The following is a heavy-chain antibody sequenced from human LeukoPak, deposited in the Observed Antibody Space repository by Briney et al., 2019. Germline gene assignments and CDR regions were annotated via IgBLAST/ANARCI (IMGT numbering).Heavy chain of an antibody. CDR1: GYIFTNYW. CDR3: ARVHSGSYLRAFDI. V-gene: IGHV5-51*01. J-gene: IGHJ3*02. CDR2: IYPGNSDN. Sequence: GGSLKISCKGFGYIFTNYWIGWVRQMPGKGLEWMGVIYPGNSDNKSFQGQFTISADKSISTAYLQWSSLKASDTAMYYCARVHSGSYLRAFDIWGQGTMVTVSS. D-gene: IGHD1-26*01.